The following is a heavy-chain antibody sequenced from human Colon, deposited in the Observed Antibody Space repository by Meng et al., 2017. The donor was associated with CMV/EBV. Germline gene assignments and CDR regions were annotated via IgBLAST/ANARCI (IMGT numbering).Heavy chain of an antibody. J-gene: IGHJ5*02. CDR1: GFTFDDYA. D-gene: IGHD6-19*01. CDR3: AKGTVAGIRSWFDP. CDR2: ISWNSGSI. V-gene: IGHV3-9*01. Sequence: GGSLRLSCAASGFTFDDYAMHWVRQAPGKGLEWVSGISWNSGSIGYADSVKGRFTISRDNAKNSLYLQMNSLRAEDTALYYCAKGTVAGIRSWFDPWGQGTLVTVSS.